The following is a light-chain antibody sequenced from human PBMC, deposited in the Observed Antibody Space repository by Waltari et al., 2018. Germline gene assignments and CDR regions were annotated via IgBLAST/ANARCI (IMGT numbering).Light chain of an antibody. CDR1: NSTTGSYT. J-gene: IGLJ2*01. CDR3: ASWDDSLNGGV. Sequence: QSVLTQPPSTSGTPGQRVPISCSGSNSTTGSYTVTWYQQLPGTAPNLLIYSNNQRPSGVPDRFSGSKSGTSASLAISGLQSEDEADYYCASWDDSLNGGVFGGGTKLTVL. V-gene: IGLV1-44*01. CDR2: SNN.